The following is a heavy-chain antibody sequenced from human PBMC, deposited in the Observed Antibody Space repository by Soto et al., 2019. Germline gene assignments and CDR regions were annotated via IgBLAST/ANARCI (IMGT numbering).Heavy chain of an antibody. CDR3: ALAAAGVIVVVPTAIRGAFDY. V-gene: IGHV3-23*01. D-gene: IGHD2-2*02. J-gene: IGHJ4*02. CDR1: GFTFSSYA. CDR2: ISGSGGST. Sequence: GGSLRLSCAASGFTFSSYAMSWVRQAPGKGLEWVSAISGSGGSTYYADSVKGRFTISGDDSKNTLYLQMNSLRAEDTAVYYCALAAAGVIVVVPTAIRGAFDYWGQGSLVTVS.